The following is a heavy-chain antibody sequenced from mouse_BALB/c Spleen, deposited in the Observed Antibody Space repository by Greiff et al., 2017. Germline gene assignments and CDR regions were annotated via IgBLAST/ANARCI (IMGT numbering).Heavy chain of an antibody. V-gene: IGHV3-2*02. CDR1: GYSITSDYA. J-gene: IGHJ4*01. CDR2: ISYSGST. Sequence: EVQLQESGPGLVKPSQSLSLTCTVTGYSITSDYAWNWIRQFPGNKLEWMGYISYSGSTSYNPSLKSRISITRDTSKNQFFLQLNSVTTEDTATYYCARYYDYLYAMDDWGQGTSVTVSS. D-gene: IGHD2-4*01. CDR3: ARYYDYLYAMDD.